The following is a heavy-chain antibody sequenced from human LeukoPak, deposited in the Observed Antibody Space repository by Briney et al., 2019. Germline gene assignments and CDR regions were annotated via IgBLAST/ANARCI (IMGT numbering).Heavy chain of an antibody. CDR3: ARGGYYGSGNDFRFDP. Sequence: SETLSLTCSVSGGSISSYSWSWIRQPAGKGLDWIGRIFSSGNSKYNPSLKSRVTISVDTSKNQFSLKLSSVTPADTAVYYCARGGYYGSGNDFRFDPWGQGTLVTVSS. V-gene: IGHV4-4*07. D-gene: IGHD3-10*01. CDR1: GGSISSYS. J-gene: IGHJ5*02. CDR2: IFSSGNS.